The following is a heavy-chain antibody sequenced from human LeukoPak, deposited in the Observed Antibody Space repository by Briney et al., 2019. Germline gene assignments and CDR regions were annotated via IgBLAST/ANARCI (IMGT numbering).Heavy chain of an antibody. CDR3: ATTSIAAAVPGYFDY. CDR2: ISGSGGST. D-gene: IGHD6-13*01. Sequence: GGSLRLSCAASGFTFSSYAMSWVRQAPGKGLEWVSAISGSGGSTYYADSVKGRFTVSRDNAKNSLYLQMNSLRAEDTAVYYCATTSIAAAVPGYFDYWGQGTLVTVFS. J-gene: IGHJ4*02. CDR1: GFTFSSYA. V-gene: IGHV3-23*01.